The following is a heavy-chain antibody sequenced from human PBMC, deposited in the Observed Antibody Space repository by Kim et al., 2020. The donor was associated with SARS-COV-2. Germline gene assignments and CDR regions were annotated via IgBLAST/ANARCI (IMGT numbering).Heavy chain of an antibody. CDR2: ISSSGSTI. J-gene: IGHJ4*02. D-gene: IGHD3-22*01. CDR1: GFTFSSYE. Sequence: GGSLRLSCAASGFTFSSYEMNWVRQAPGEGLEWVSYISSSGSTIYYADSVKGRFAISRDNAKNSLYLQMNSLRSEDTAVYYCARDGYYYDSSGYYPAFDYRGQGTLGTVSS. V-gene: IGHV3-48*03. CDR3: ARDGYYYDSSGYYPAFDY.